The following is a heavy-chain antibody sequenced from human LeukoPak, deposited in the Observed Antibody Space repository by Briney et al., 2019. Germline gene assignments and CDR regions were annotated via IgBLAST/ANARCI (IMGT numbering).Heavy chain of an antibody. J-gene: IGHJ4*02. V-gene: IGHV3-48*01. CDR3: ARGPYEGASPDLGDY. D-gene: IGHD3-16*01. CDR2: ISSSSSTI. CDR1: GFTFSSYS. Sequence: GGSLRLSCAASGFTFSSYSMNWVRQAPGKGLEWVSYISSSSSTIYYADSVKGRFTISRDNAKNSLYLQMNSLRAEDTAVYYCARGPYEGASPDLGDYWGQGTLVTVSS.